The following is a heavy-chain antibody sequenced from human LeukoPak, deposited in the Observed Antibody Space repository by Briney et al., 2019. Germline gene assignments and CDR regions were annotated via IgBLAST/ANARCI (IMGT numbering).Heavy chain of an antibody. J-gene: IGHJ3*02. CDR1: GFTFSSYG. CDR2: IRYDGSNK. V-gene: IGHV3-30*02. CDR3: AKPIEGITMIVVVPRAFDI. D-gene: IGHD3-22*01. Sequence: GRTLRHFCAASGFTFSSYGMHWVRQAPGKGLDGVRFIRYDGSNKYYADSVKGRFIISRDNSKNTLYLQMDSLRAEDTAVYYCAKPIEGITMIVVVPRAFDIWGQGTMVTVCS.